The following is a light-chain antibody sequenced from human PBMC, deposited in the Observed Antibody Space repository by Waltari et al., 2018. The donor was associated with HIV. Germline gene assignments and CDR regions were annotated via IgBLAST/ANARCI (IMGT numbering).Light chain of an antibody. CDR3: CSYAGRV. CDR2: EVS. CDR1: SRDVGGYNL. J-gene: IGLJ3*02. V-gene: IGLV2-23*02. Sequence: QSALPQPASVSGPPGQSTTISCTGTSRDVGGYNLVSWYQQHPGKPPKPMIYEVSKRPSGVSNPFSGYKSGNTASLTISGLQAENEADYYCCSYAGRVFGGGTKLTVL.